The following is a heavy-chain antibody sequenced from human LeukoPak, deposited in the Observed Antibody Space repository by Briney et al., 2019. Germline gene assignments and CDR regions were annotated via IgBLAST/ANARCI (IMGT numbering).Heavy chain of an antibody. J-gene: IGHJ5*02. D-gene: IGHD4-17*01. CDR3: ARDGGDYDAGNWFDP. Sequence: SETLSLTCTVSGGSISRYSWSWIRQPPGKGLEWIGYVYYSGSTNYNPSLKSRVTISVDTSKNQFSLKLSSVTAADTAVYYCARDGGDYDAGNWFDPWGQGTLVTVSS. CDR1: GGSISRYS. V-gene: IGHV4-59*01. CDR2: VYYSGST.